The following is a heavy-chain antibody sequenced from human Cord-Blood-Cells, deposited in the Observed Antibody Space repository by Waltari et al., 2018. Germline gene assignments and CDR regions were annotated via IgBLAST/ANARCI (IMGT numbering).Heavy chain of an antibody. CDR1: GYTFTGYY. Sequence: QVQLVQSGAEVKKPGASVKVSCKASGYTFTGYYMHWVRQAPGQGLEWIGWNNPSSGGTNYAPKFQGWVTMTKDTSISTADMELSRLRSDDTAVYYCARGGAALEYFQHWGQGTLVTVSS. D-gene: IGHD1-26*01. J-gene: IGHJ1*01. CDR3: ARGGAALEYFQH. V-gene: IGHV1-2*04. CDR2: NNPSSGGT.